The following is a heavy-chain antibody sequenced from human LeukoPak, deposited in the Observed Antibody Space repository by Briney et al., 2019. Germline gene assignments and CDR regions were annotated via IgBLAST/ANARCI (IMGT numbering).Heavy chain of an antibody. V-gene: IGHV3-33*08. CDR1: GFTFSSYA. D-gene: IGHD3-10*01. CDR2: IWYDGSNK. J-gene: IGHJ4*02. Sequence: GRSLRLSCEASGFTFSSYAMHWVRQAPGKGLEWVAVIWYDGSNKYYADSVKGRFTISRDNSKNTLYLQMNSLRAEDTAVYYCARGPLYGSGSYPFDYWGQGTLVTVSS. CDR3: ARGPLYGSGSYPFDY.